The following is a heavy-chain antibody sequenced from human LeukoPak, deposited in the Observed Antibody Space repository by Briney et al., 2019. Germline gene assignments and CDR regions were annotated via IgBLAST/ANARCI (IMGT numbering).Heavy chain of an antibody. V-gene: IGHV4-4*07. Sequence: PSETLSLTCSVSGDSISNNYWSWIRQPAGKGLEWIARIIYTSGNTDYNPSLRSRVTISVDTSKNQFSLKLSSVTAADTAVYYCARDRGGSSWYNWYDVWGQGILVTVSS. CDR1: GDSISNNY. D-gene: IGHD6-13*01. CDR2: IIYTSGNT. J-gene: IGHJ5*02. CDR3: ARDRGGSSWYNWYDV.